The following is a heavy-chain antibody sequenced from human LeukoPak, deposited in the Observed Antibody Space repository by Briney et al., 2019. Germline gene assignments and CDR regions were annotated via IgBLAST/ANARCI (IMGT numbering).Heavy chain of an antibody. CDR2: IHSDGIGT. V-gene: IGHV3-74*01. D-gene: IGHD6-19*01. J-gene: IGHJ4*02. CDR1: GFTFSSYW. CDR3: ARGGSGCFDY. Sequence: PGGSLRLSCAASGFTFSSYWMHWVRQAPGKGLVWVSRIHSDGIGTSYADSVKGRFTISRDNAKNMVYLQMNSLRVEDTAVYYCARGGSGCFDYWGQGTLVTASS.